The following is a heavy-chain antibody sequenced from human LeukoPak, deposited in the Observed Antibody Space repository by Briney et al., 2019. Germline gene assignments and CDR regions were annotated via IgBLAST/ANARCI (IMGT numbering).Heavy chain of an antibody. J-gene: IGHJ4*02. Sequence: PGASVKVSCKASGGTFSSYAISWVRRAPGQGLEWMGGIIPIFGTANYAQKFQGRVTITVDESTSTAYMELSSLRSEDTAVYYCARDGPMATTKTITPLKYWGQGTLVTVSS. D-gene: IGHD5-24*01. CDR2: IIPIFGTA. CDR1: GGTFSSYA. CDR3: ARDGPMATTKTITPLKY. V-gene: IGHV1-69*13.